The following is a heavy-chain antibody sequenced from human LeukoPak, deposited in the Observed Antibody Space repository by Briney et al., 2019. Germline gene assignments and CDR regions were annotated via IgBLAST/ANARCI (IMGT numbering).Heavy chain of an antibody. V-gene: IGHV3-23*01. D-gene: IGHD2-15*01. J-gene: IGHJ3*02. Sequence: GGSLRLSCAASGFTLSNAWMNWVRQAPGKGLEWVSAISGSGGSTYYADSVKGRFTISRDNSKNTLYLQMNSLRAEDTAVYYCAKERGLVVFDIWGQGTMVTVSS. CDR3: AKERGLVVFDI. CDR2: ISGSGGST. CDR1: GFTLSNAW.